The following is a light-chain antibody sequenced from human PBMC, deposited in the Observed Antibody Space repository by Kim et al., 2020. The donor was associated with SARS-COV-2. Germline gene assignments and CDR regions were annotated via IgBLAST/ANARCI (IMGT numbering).Light chain of an antibody. V-gene: IGLV1-40*01. CDR2: GNS. J-gene: IGLJ1*01. Sequence: VLTQPPSVSGAPGQRVTISCTGSSSNIGADYDVHWYQQLPGTAPKLLMFGNSNRPSGVPDRFSGSKSGTSASLAITGLQADDEAAYYCQSYDNSLSAYVFGTGTKVTV. CDR1: SSNIGADYD. CDR3: QSYDNSLSAYV.